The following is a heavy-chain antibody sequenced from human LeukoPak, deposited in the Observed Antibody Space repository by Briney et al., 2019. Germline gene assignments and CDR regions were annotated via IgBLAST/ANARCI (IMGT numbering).Heavy chain of an antibody. D-gene: IGHD4-17*01. J-gene: IGHJ2*01. V-gene: IGHV3-48*03. CDR1: GFTFSSYE. CDR2: ISDTGSTI. Sequence: GGSLRLSCAASGFTFSSYELNWVRQAPGKGLEWVSYISDTGSTIYYADSVEGRFTISRDNAKNSLYLQMNSLRAEDTAVYYCARDSRPIDYGDYYHPIAWYFDLWGRGTLVTVSS. CDR3: ARDSRPIDYGDYYHPIAWYFDL.